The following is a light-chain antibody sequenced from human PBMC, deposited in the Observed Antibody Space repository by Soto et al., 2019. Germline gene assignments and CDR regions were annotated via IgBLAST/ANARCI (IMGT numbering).Light chain of an antibody. V-gene: IGKV1-12*01. Sequence: DIQMTQSPSSVSASIGDRVTITCRASQDIGRRLAWFQQKPGKAPKYLIQAASSLQGGVTSRFSGSGSGTDFTLTISCLQREDFATYYCQQSYSAPRTFGQGTKVDIK. CDR1: QDIGRR. CDR3: QQSYSAPRT. J-gene: IGKJ2*01. CDR2: AAS.